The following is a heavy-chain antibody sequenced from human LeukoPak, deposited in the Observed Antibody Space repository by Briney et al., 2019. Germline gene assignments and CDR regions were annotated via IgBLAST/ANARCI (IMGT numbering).Heavy chain of an antibody. CDR2: ISAYNGNT. CDR3: ARNTRKYSGCDYAY. Sequence: ASVKVSCKASGYTFTSYGISWVRQAPGQGLEWMGRISAYNGNTNYAQKLQGRVTMTTDTSTSTAYMELRSLRSDDTAVYYCARNTRKYSGCDYAYWGQRTLVTVSS. D-gene: IGHD5-12*01. CDR1: GYTFTSYG. J-gene: IGHJ4*02. V-gene: IGHV1-18*01.